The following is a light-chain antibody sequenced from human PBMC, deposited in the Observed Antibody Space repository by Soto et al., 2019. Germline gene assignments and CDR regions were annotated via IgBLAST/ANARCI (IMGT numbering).Light chain of an antibody. CDR1: ERIRTW. Sequence: DIPMTQSPATLSASLGDRVTIPCGASERIRTWLAWYQHKPGKAPKLLIYAASSMQSGVPSRFSGSGSGTDFTLTISSLQPEDFATYYCPQSYSTPITFGQGTRLEIK. V-gene: IGKV1-39*01. J-gene: IGKJ5*01. CDR2: AAS. CDR3: PQSYSTPIT.